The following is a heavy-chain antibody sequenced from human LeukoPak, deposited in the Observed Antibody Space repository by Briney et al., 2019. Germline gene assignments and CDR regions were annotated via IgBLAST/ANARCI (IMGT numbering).Heavy chain of an antibody. CDR1: GGSLSGYY. D-gene: IGHD1-14*01. Sequence: PSETLSLTCAVYGGSLSGYYWSWIRQPPGKGLEWIGEINHSGSTNYNPSLKSRVTISVDTSKNQFALKLSSVTAADTAVYYCARHARYFYYFDYWGQGTLVTVSS. CDR2: INHSGST. J-gene: IGHJ4*02. CDR3: ARHARYFYYFDY. V-gene: IGHV4-34*01.